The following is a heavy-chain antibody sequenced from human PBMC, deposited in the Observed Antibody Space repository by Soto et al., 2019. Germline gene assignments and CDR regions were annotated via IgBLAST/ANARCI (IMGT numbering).Heavy chain of an antibody. CDR1: GFTFSSYA. CDR3: ASLLPKYYYGSGTYGMDV. Sequence: QVQLVESGGGVVQPGRSLRLSCAASGFTFSSYAMHWVRQAPGQRLEWMGWINAGNGNTKYSQKFQGRVTITRDTSASTAYMELSSLRSEDTAVYYCASLLPKYYYGSGTYGMDVWGQGTTVTVSS. CDR2: INAGNGNT. V-gene: IGHV1-3*01. D-gene: IGHD3-10*01. J-gene: IGHJ6*02.